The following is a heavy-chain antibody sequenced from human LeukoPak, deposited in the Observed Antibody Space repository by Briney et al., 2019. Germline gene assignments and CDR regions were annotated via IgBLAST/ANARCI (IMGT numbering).Heavy chain of an antibody. CDR1: GGSISSSSAY. D-gene: IGHD3-22*01. J-gene: IGHJ4*02. CDR3: ARLTLGYYYDSSGPGY. V-gene: IGHV4-39*01. CDR2: IYYSGST. Sequence: SETLSLTCTVSGGSISSSSAYWGWIRQPPGKGLEWIGSIYYSGSTYYNPSLKSRVTISVDTSKNQFSLKLSSVTAADTAVYYCARLTLGYYYDSSGPGYWGQGTLVTVSS.